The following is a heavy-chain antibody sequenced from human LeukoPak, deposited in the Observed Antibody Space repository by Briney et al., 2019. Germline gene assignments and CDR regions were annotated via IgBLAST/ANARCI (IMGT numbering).Heavy chain of an antibody. J-gene: IGHJ5*02. CDR3: ARVRNNWNYFSARNNWFDP. Sequence: SETLSLTCAVSGYSISSGYYWGWIRQPPGKGLERIGSIYHSGSTYYNPSLKSRVTISVDTSKNQFSLKLSSVTAADTAVYYCARVRNNWNYFSARNNWFDPWGQGTLVTVSS. D-gene: IGHD1-7*01. CDR1: GYSISSGYY. V-gene: IGHV4-38-2*01. CDR2: IYHSGST.